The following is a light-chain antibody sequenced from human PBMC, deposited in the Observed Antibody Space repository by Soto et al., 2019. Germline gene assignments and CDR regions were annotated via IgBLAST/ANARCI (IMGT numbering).Light chain of an antibody. CDR3: QQRSNWPPIYT. CDR2: DAS. J-gene: IGKJ2*01. V-gene: IGKV3-11*01. Sequence: EIVLTQSPVTLSLSPGERAALSCRASQSVSNYLAWYQQKPGQAPRLLIHDASERAPGIPPRFSGSGSGTDFTLTLSSLDPEDFAVYYCQQRSNWPPIYTFGQGTKLEIK. CDR1: QSVSNY.